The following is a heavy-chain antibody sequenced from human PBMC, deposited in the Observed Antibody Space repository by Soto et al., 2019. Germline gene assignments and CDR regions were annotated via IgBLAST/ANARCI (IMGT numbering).Heavy chain of an antibody. Sequence: EVQLLESGGGLVQPGGSLRLSCAASGFTFSSYAMSWVRQAPGKGLEWVSAISGIGDSTYYADSVKGRFTISRDNSNNTLYLQMNSLRAEDTAVYYCAKRFGGWWYFDLWGRGTLVTVSS. V-gene: IGHV3-23*01. CDR2: ISGIGDST. CDR3: AKRFGGWWYFDL. D-gene: IGHD3-16*01. CDR1: GFTFSSYA. J-gene: IGHJ2*01.